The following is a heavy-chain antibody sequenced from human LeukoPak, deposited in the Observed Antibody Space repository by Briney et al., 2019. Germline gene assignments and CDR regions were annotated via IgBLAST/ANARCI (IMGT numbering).Heavy chain of an antibody. Sequence: GGSLRLSCAASAFTFSTYEMNWVRQGPGKGLEWGSYISGSGTTIYYADSVKGRFAISGDNTKNSMYLQMNSLGAEDTAVYYCVSAYGGLLDYWGQGTLVTVSS. CDR1: AFTFSTYE. V-gene: IGHV3-48*03. J-gene: IGHJ4*02. CDR3: VSAYGGLLDY. CDR2: ISGSGTTI. D-gene: IGHD3-16*01.